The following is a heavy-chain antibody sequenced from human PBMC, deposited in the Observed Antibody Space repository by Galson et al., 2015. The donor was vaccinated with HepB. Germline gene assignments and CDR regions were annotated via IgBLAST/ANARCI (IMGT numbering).Heavy chain of an antibody. V-gene: IGHV3-30*18. CDR3: AKDPYLYSALAGTMAGFDY. D-gene: IGHD6-19*01. CDR2: ISHDGSNK. Sequence: SLRLSCAASGFTFSNYGMHWVRQAPGKGLEWVAVISHDGSNKYYAGSVKGRFTISRDNSKNTLYLQMNSLRAEDTALYYCAKDPYLYSALAGTMAGFDYWGQGTLVTVSS. CDR1: GFTFSNYG. J-gene: IGHJ4*02.